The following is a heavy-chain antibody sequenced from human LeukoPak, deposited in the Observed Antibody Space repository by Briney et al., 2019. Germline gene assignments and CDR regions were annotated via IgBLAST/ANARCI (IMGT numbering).Heavy chain of an antibody. D-gene: IGHD3-3*01. CDR1: GFTFDDYG. CDR2: ISWNGGST. Sequence: GGSLRLSCAASGFTFDDYGMSWVRQAPGKGLEWVSGISWNGGSTGYADSVKGRFTISRDNAKNSLYLQMNSLRAEDTALYYCARDKVPLEWLLWGFDPWGQGTLVTVSS. V-gene: IGHV3-20*04. CDR3: ARDKVPLEWLLWGFDP. J-gene: IGHJ5*02.